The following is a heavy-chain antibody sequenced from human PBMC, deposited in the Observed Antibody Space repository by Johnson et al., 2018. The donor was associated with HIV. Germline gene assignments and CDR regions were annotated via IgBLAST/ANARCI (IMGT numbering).Heavy chain of an antibody. Sequence: QVQLVESGGGVVQPGRSLRLSCAASGFTFSSYGMHWVRQAPGKGLEWVAVISYDGNNKYSADSVTGRSTISRAHSKNTLYLQMNSLRVEDTAVYYCAKRTQASILRESGPYGAFDILGQGTMVTVSS. J-gene: IGHJ3*02. CDR2: ISYDGNNK. D-gene: IGHD3-10*01. CDR3: AKRTQASILRESGPYGAFDI. V-gene: IGHV3-30*18. CDR1: GFTFSSYG.